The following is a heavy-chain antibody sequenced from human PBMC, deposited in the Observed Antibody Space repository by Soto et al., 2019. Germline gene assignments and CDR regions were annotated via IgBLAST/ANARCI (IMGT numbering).Heavy chain of an antibody. Sequence: QVQLAQSGAEVKKPGASVKVSCKASGYTFTSYDINWVRQATGQGLEWMGWMNPNSGNTGYAQKFQGRVTMTRNTSISTAYMELSSLRSEDTAVYYCARGAGGRGSGSSNWFDPWGQGTLVTVSS. CDR1: GYTFTSYD. J-gene: IGHJ5*02. CDR2: MNPNSGNT. CDR3: ARGAGGRGSGSSNWFDP. V-gene: IGHV1-8*01. D-gene: IGHD3-10*01.